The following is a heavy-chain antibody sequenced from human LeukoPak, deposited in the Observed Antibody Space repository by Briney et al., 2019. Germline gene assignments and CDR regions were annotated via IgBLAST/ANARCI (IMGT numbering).Heavy chain of an antibody. J-gene: IGHJ4*02. CDR2: IYSGGST. V-gene: IGHV3-53*01. D-gene: IGHD3-22*01. CDR3: ARDYYYDSSGLAGYFDY. Sequence: GGSLRLSCAASGFTVSSNYMSWVRQAPGKGLEWVSVIYSGGSTYYADSVKGRFTISRDNAKNSLYLQMNSLRAEDTAVYYCARDYYYDSSGLAGYFDYWGQGTLVTVSS. CDR1: GFTVSSNY.